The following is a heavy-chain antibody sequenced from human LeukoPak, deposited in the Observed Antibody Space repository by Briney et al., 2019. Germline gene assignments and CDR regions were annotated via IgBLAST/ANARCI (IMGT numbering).Heavy chain of an antibody. CDR2: MYYSGST. J-gene: IGHJ6*03. CDR3: ARHPNYYYYYMDV. V-gene: IGHV4-39*01. Sequence: SETLSLTCAVYGGSFSGYYWGWIRQPPGKGLEWIGSMYYSGSTYYNPSLKSRVTISVDMSKNQFSLKVTSMTAADTAVYYCARHPNYYYYYMDVWGKGTTVTISS. CDR1: GGSFSGYY.